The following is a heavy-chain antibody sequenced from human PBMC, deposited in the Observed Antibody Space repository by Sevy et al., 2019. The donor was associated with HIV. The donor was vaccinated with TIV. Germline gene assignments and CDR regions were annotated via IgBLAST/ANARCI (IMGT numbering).Heavy chain of an antibody. CDR2: IIPSGGST. Sequence: ASVKVSCKASGYTFTSYYMHWVRQAPGHGLEWMGIIIPSGGSTSYAQKFQGRVTMTRDTSTSTGYMELSSLRSEDTAVYYCARVGGGKHFDYWGQGTLVTVSS. V-gene: IGHV1-46*01. CDR3: ARVGGGKHFDY. J-gene: IGHJ4*02. CDR1: GYTFTSYY. D-gene: IGHD2-15*01.